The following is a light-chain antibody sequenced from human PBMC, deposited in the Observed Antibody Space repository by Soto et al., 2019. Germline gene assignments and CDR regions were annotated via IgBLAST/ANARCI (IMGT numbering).Light chain of an antibody. CDR3: MQRIQLPRT. CDR2: AVS. J-gene: IGKJ1*01. V-gene: IGKV2D-29*01. Sequence: IVMTQTTLSLSVTPGHPASISCKSRHSLLQSDGNTYLYWYLQKPGQPPQLLIYAVSNRFSGVTDMFSGSGSGTDFTLKISRVEAEDVGVYYCMQRIQLPRTFGQGTKVEIK. CDR1: HSLLQSDGNTY.